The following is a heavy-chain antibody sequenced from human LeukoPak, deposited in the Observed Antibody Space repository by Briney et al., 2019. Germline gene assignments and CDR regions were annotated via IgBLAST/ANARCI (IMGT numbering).Heavy chain of an antibody. Sequence: SETLSLTCAVSGGSINNYYWSWLRQPPGRGLEWIGYFYYVGSTNSNPSLKSRVTISMDTSKSQVSLKLTPVTAADTAVYYCATNYDGVLNDAFDICGQGIMVAVSS. CDR2: FYYVGST. J-gene: IGHJ3*02. V-gene: IGHV4-59*08. D-gene: IGHD4-23*01. CDR1: GGSINNYY. CDR3: ATNYDGVLNDAFDI.